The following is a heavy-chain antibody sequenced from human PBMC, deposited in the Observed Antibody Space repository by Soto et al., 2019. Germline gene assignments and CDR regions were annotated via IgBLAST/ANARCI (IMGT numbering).Heavy chain of an antibody. CDR3: ARDFLYDFWSGYYSRPYYYSMDV. D-gene: IGHD3-3*01. Sequence: SETLSLTCTVSGVYISSYYWSWIRQPPGKGLEWIGYTYYSGSTNYNPSLKSRVTISVDTSKNQFSLKLSSVTAADTAVYYCARDFLYDFWSGYYSRPYYYSMDVWGQGTTVTVSS. V-gene: IGHV4-59*01. CDR2: TYYSGST. J-gene: IGHJ6*02. CDR1: GVYISSYY.